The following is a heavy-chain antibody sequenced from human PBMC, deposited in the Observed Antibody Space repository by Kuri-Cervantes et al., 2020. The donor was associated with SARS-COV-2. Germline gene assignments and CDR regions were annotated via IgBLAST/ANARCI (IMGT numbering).Heavy chain of an antibody. CDR1: GGTFSSYA. CDR2: IIPIFGTA. D-gene: IGHD3-3*01. Sequence: SVKVSCKASGGTFSSYAISWVRQAPGQGLEWMGGIIPIFGTANYAQKFQGRVTITADESTSTAYMELSSLRSEDTAVYYCAKGFWSGYSHYYYYYMDVWGKGTTVTVSS. CDR3: AKGFWSGYSHYYYYYMDV. J-gene: IGHJ6*03. V-gene: IGHV1-69*13.